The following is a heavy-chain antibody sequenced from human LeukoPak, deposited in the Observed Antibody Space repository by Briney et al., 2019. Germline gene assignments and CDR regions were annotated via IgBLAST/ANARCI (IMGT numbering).Heavy chain of an antibody. D-gene: IGHD1-26*01. CDR3: ARSGSYAYDAFDI. CDR1: GFTFSSIG. V-gene: IGHV3-30*19. CDR2: ISYDGSNK. Sequence: GGSLRLSCAASGFTFSSIGMHWVRQAPGKGLEWVAVISYDGSNKYYADSVKGRFTISRDNAKNTLYLQMNSLRAEDTAVYYCARSGSYAYDAFDIWGQGTMVIVSS. J-gene: IGHJ3*02.